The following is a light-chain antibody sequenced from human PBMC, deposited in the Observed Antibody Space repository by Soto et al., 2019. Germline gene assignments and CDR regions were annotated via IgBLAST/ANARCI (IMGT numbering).Light chain of an antibody. V-gene: IGKV1-5*01. CDR1: QSISSW. CDR2: DVS. CDR3: QQYNGYYT. Sequence: DIQMTQSPSTLSASVGDRVTITCRASQSISSWLAWYQQKPGKAPKLLIYDVSSLESGVPSRFSGSGSGTEFTLTISSLQPDDFATYYCQQYNGYYTFGQGTKVDIK. J-gene: IGKJ1*01.